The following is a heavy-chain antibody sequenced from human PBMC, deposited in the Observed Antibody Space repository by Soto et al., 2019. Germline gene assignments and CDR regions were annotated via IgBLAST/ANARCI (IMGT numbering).Heavy chain of an antibody. V-gene: IGHV3-30*03. D-gene: IGHD6-13*01. CDR3: ARSSWTYYYYCMDV. Sequence: QVQLVESGGGVVQPGRSLRLSCAASGFTFSSYGMHWVRQAPGKVLEWVAVISYDGSNKYYADSVKGRFTISRDNSKNTLYLPMNSLRAEDTAVYYCARSSWTYYYYCMDVWGPGNTVTVAS. J-gene: IGHJ6*02. CDR2: ISYDGSNK. CDR1: GFTFSSYG.